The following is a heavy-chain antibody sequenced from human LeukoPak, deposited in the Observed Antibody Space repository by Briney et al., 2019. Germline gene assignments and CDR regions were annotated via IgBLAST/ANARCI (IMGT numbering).Heavy chain of an antibody. D-gene: IGHD3-16*01. CDR1: GFMXSDYT. J-gene: IGHJ5*02. CDR2: IGGRGGRT. CDR3: RKEGGA. V-gene: IGHV3-23*01. Sequence: GSLRLSCAASGFMXSDYTMTWVRQAPGKGPEWVSAIGGRGGRTYYADSLGGRFTISRDNAKDILYLQINTLKVEDTATSYCRKEGGAWGQGTKVTVSS.